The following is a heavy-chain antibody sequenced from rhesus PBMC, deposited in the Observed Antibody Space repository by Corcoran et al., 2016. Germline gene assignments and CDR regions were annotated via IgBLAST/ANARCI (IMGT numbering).Heavy chain of an antibody. CDR1: GGSMDDYY. Sequence: QVQLLESGPGLVKPSETLSLTCTVSGGSMDDYYWNWMRQSHGKVLEGFGYIGGRIGPASYHTSLERRVTLSSDTSKNQFSLRLTSVTAADTAIYYCARHISGSYFDYWGQGVMVTVSS. V-gene: IGHV4-165*02. CDR2: IGGRIGPA. J-gene: IGHJ4*01. CDR3: ARHISGSYFDY.